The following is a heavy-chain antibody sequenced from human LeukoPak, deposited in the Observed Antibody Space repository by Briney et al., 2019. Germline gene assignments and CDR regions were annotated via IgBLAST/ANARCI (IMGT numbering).Heavy chain of an antibody. V-gene: IGHV3-74*01. D-gene: IGHD1-26*01. CDR1: GFTFSAYW. CDR3: VRGRSGSYFVN. CDR2: INSDGSST. J-gene: IGHJ4*02. Sequence: GGSLRLSCAASGFTFSAYWMHWVRQAPGKGLVGVSGINSDGSSTTYADSVKGRFTISGDDAKNTLSLQMHSLRVDDTAEYYCVRGRSGSYFVNWGQGTLVTVSS.